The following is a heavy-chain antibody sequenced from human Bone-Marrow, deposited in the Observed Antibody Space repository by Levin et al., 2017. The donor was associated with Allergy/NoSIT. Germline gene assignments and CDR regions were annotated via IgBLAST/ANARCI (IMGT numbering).Heavy chain of an antibody. V-gene: IGHV3-73*01. CDR1: GFTFSGSA. Sequence: KVSCAASGFTFSGSAMHWVRQASGKGLEWVGRIRSKANSYATAYAASVKGRFTISRDDSKNTAYLQMNSLKTEDTAVYYCTRRTEYSSGWYVGYYYYYGMDVWGQGTTVTVSS. CDR3: TRRTEYSSGWYVGYYYYYGMDV. D-gene: IGHD6-19*01. CDR2: IRSKANSYAT. J-gene: IGHJ6*02.